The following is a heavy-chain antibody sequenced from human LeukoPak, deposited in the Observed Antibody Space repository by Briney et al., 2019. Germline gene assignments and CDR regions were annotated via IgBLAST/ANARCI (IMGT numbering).Heavy chain of an antibody. Sequence: ASVKVSCKASGYTFTSYGISWVRQAPGQGLEWMGWISAYNGNTNYAQKLQGRVTLTRDTSRDTAYMDLSSLGPDDTAVYFCARGISSRQIGYYFMDVWGKGTTVTVSS. V-gene: IGHV1-18*01. D-gene: IGHD3-3*01. J-gene: IGHJ6*03. CDR3: ARGISSRQIGYYFMDV. CDR2: ISAYNGNT. CDR1: GYTFTSYG.